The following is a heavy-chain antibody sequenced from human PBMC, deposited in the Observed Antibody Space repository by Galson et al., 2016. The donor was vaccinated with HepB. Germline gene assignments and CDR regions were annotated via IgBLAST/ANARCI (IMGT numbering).Heavy chain of an antibody. CDR3: VRQPGLWFGEGDY. J-gene: IGHJ4*02. D-gene: IGHD3-10*01. V-gene: IGHV4-34*01. CDR2: INQSGTS. Sequence: SETLSLTCSVSGGSLSGHYWSWIRQPPGKGLEWIGEINQSGTSNYDPSLKSPVTISVDTSKNQFSLKVNSVTATDTAVYYCVRQPGLWFGEGDYWGQGTLVTVSS. CDR1: GGSLSGHY.